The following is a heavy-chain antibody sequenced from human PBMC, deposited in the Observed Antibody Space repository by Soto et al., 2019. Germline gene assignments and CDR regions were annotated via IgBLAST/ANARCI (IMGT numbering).Heavy chain of an antibody. CDR3: ARRYAGNFDY. CDR2: IYYSGST. V-gene: IGHV4-59*01. Sequence: QVQLQESGPGLVKPSETLSLTCTVSGGSISSYYWSWIRQPPGKGLEWIGYIYYSGSTSYNPSLRSRVTLSVDTSENQCSLKLSSVTAADTAVYYCARRYAGNFDYWGQGTLVTVSS. J-gene: IGHJ4*02. CDR1: GGSISSYY. D-gene: IGHD2-8*01.